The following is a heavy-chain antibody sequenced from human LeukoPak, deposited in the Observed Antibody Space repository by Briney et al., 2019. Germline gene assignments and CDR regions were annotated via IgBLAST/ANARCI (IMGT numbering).Heavy chain of an antibody. CDR3: ARDDFWSGYYYFDY. Sequence: SETLSLTCTVSGGSISSSSYYWGWIRQPPGKGLEWIGTIYYSGTTYYNPSLRSRVTMSVDTSKNQFSLKLSSVTAADTAVYYCARDDFWSGYYYFDYWGQGTLVTVSS. CDR2: IYYSGTT. J-gene: IGHJ4*02. D-gene: IGHD3-3*01. V-gene: IGHV4-39*07. CDR1: GGSISSSSYY.